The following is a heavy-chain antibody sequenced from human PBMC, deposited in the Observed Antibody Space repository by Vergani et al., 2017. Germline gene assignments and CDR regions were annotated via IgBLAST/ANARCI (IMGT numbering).Heavy chain of an antibody. CDR2: VSAYNGNT. CDR1: GYTFTNFG. CDR3: TRDGTYYYGSGSYYVFEY. Sequence: QVQLVQSGADVKRPGASVRLSCKASGYTFTNFGITWVRQAPGQGLEWMGWVSAYNGNTNYTRKFQDRVTMTTDASTTTAYLELRSLKSDDTAVYYCTRDGTYYYGSGSYYVFEYWGQGTLVTVSS. D-gene: IGHD3-10*01. J-gene: IGHJ4*02. V-gene: IGHV1-18*01.